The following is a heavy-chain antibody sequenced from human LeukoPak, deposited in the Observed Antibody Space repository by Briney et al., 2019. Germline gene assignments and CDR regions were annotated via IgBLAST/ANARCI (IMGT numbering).Heavy chain of an antibody. CDR1: GGSISSSSYY. CDR3: EKDSHLDV. Sequence: SETLSLTCTVSGGSISSSSYYWSWIRQPPGKGLEWIGNIHSTGDSFCNPSLKSRVTISVDTSKNQFSLKLSSVTAADTAVYYCEKDSHLDVWGHGTTVTVSS. J-gene: IGHJ6*02. CDR2: IHSTGDS. V-gene: IGHV4-39*01. D-gene: IGHD2-15*01.